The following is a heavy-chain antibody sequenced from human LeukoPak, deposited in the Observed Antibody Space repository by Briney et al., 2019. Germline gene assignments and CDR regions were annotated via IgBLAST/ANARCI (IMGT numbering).Heavy chain of an antibody. CDR3: ARGGLRVMVYRLYYMDV. J-gene: IGHJ6*03. D-gene: IGHD2-8*01. V-gene: IGHV1-2*02. CDR2: INPNSGDT. CDR1: GYTFTDYY. Sequence: GASVKVSCKASGYTFTDYYFYWVRQAPGQGPECMGWINPNSGDTKYAQKFQGRVTMTRDTSISTAYMELTRLRSDGTAVYYCARGGLRVMVYRLYYMDVWGKGTTVTVSS.